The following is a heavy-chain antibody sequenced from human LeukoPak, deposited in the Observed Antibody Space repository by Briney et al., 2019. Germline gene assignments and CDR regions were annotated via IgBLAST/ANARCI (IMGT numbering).Heavy chain of an antibody. Sequence: PGRSLTLSCTVSGFTFGDYAMSWVRQAPGKGLEWVGFIRSKAYGGTTEYAASVKGRFTISRDDSKSIAYLQMNSLKTEDTAVYYCTRGNYDYVWGSYRYWFDYWGQGTLVTVSS. D-gene: IGHD3-16*02. J-gene: IGHJ4*02. CDR2: IRSKAYGGTT. V-gene: IGHV3-49*04. CDR1: GFTFGDYA. CDR3: TRGNYDYVWGSYRYWFDY.